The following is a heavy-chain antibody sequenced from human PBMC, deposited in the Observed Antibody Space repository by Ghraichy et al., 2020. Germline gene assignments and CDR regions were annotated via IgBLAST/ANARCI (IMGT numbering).Heavy chain of an antibody. V-gene: IGHV6-1*01. CDR1: GDSVSSNSAA. J-gene: IGHJ6*03. CDR3: AREVAAAGYYYYYYMDV. Sequence: SQTLSLTCAISGDSVSSNSAAWNWIRQSPSRGLEWLGRTYYRSKWYNDYAVSVKSRITINPDTSKNQFSLQLNSVTPEDTAVYYCAREVAAAGYYYYYYMDVWGKGTTVTVSS. CDR2: TYYRSKWYN. D-gene: IGHD6-13*01.